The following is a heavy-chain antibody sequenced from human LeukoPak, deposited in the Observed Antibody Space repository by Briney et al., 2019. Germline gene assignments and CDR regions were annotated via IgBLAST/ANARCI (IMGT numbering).Heavy chain of an antibody. Sequence: SVKVSCKASGGTFSSYAISWVRQAPGQGLEWMGGIIPIFGTANYAQKFQGRVTITADGSTSTAYMELSSLRSEDTAVYYCARERYFDSLSTFDYWGQGTLVTVSS. J-gene: IGHJ4*02. D-gene: IGHD3-9*01. CDR2: IIPIFGTA. CDR1: GGTFSSYA. V-gene: IGHV1-69*13. CDR3: ARERYFDSLSTFDY.